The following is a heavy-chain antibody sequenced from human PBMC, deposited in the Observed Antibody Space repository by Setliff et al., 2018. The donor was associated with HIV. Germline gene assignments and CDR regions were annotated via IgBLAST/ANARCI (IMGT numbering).Heavy chain of an antibody. CDR3: ARDGGGFASGTFDI. J-gene: IGHJ3*02. CDR1: GGSITSYY. CDR2: GWIYNSESERT. V-gene: IGHV4-59*01. D-gene: IGHD2-15*01. Sequence: SETLSLTCTVSGGSITSYYWSWIRQPPGKGLEWIGYGWIYNSESERTNYNPSLKTRVTVSADTSKNQFSLKLTSVTAADTAVYYCARDGGGFASGTFDIWGQGTKVTVSS.